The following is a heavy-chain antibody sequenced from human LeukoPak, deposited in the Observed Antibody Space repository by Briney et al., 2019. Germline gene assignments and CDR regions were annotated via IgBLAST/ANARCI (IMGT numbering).Heavy chain of an antibody. J-gene: IGHJ5*02. Sequence: ASVKVSCKASGYTFTSYDINWVRQATGQGLEWMGWMNPNSGNTGYAQKFQGRVTMTRNTSISTAYMELSSLRSEDTAVYYCAREPNGYSSSRLRHWFDPWGQGTLVTVSS. CDR2: MNPNSGNT. CDR3: AREPNGYSSSRLRHWFDP. D-gene: IGHD6-13*01. CDR1: GYTFTSYD. V-gene: IGHV1-8*01.